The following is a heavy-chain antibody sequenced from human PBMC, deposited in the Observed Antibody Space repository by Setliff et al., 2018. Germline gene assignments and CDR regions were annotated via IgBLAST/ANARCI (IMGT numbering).Heavy chain of an antibody. V-gene: IGHV5-51*01. Sequence: GESLKISCQTSGFGFTNYWVAWVRQTPGKGLEWMGIIYPGDSDTRYSPSFEGQLTISADKSISTTYVQWSSLKASDTAMYYCARPIGGNYYGAFENWAKGQWSPSPQ. CDR3: ARPIGGNYYGAFEN. J-gene: IGHJ3*02. CDR2: IYPGDSDT. CDR1: GFGFTNYW. D-gene: IGHD3-10*01.